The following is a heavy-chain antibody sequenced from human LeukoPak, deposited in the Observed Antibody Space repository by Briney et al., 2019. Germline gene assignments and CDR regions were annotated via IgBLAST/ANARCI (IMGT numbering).Heavy chain of an antibody. CDR2: IYHSGST. J-gene: IGHJ5*02. V-gene: IGHV4-39*07. CDR1: GGSISSSSYY. Sequence: SETLSLTCTVSGGSISSSSYYWGWIRQPPGKGLEWIGSIYHSGSTYYNPSLKSRVTISVDTSKNQFSLKLSSVTAADTAVYYCARNWYCSSTSCFRAGWFDPWGQGTLVTVSS. D-gene: IGHD2-2*01. CDR3: ARNWYCSSTSCFRAGWFDP.